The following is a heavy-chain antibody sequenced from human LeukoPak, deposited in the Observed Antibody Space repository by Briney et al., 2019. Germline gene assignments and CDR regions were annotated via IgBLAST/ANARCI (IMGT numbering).Heavy chain of an antibody. CDR1: GFTFSSYG. D-gene: IGHD6-6*01. CDR2: ISYDGSNK. J-gene: IGHJ4*02. CDR3: AKAYSSSSMADY. V-gene: IGHV3-30*18. Sequence: QSGGSLRLSCAASGFTFSSYGMHWVRQAPGKGLEWVAVISYDGSNKYYAGSVKGRFTISRDNSKNTLYLQMNSLRAEDTAVYYCAKAYSSSSMADYWGQGTLVTVSS.